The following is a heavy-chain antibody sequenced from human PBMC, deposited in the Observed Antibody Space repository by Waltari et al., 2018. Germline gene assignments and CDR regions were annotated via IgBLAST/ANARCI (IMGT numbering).Heavy chain of an antibody. CDR3: AGEDQGLDY. Sequence: EVQLVESGGGLVQPGGSLRLSCAASGFTFSSYVMSWVRQAPGKGLEWVANIKQDGSEKYYVDSLKGRFTISRDNSKNSLYLQMNSLRAEDTAVYYCAGEDQGLDYWGQGTLVTVSS. V-gene: IGHV3-7*01. CDR2: IKQDGSEK. CDR1: GFTFSSYV. J-gene: IGHJ4*02.